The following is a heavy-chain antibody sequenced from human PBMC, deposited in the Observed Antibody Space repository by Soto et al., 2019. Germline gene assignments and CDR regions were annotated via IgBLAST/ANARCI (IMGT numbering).Heavy chain of an antibody. CDR1: GFIFSNSL. D-gene: IGHD4-4*01. J-gene: IGHJ4*02. Sequence: SCAASGFIFSNSLMHWVRQAPGEGLEWVAVIWEDGSEEYNADSVKGRFTISRDNSMNTLYLQMNSLKTEDTGVYFCTTDLPTLIPQVDSWGQGTLVTVSS. V-gene: IGHV3-33*01. CDR3: TTDLPTLIPQVDS. CDR2: IWEDGSEE.